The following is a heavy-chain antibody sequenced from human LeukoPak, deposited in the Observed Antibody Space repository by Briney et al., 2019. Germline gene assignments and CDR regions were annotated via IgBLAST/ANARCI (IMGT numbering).Heavy chain of an antibody. CDR2: ISSSGSYI. J-gene: IGHJ3*02. V-gene: IGHV3-21*01. CDR3: ARDWRDSSGKFPNDAFDI. CDR1: RFTFSSYS. D-gene: IGHD3-22*01. Sequence: GGSLRLSCAASRFTFSSYSMNWVRQAPGKGLEWVSSISSSGSYIYNADSVKGRFTISRDNAKNSLYLQMNSLRAEDTAVYYCARDWRDSSGKFPNDAFDIWGQGTMVTVSS.